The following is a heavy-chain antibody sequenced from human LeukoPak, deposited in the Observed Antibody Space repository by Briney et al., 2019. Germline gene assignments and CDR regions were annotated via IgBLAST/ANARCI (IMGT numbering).Heavy chain of an antibody. V-gene: IGHV3-21*01. Sequence: GGSLRLSCAASGFTFSRYTMNWVRQAPGKGLEWVSSISSSGYYIYQADSVKGRFTISRDNAKNSLYLQMNSLRAEDTAIYYCARDNLAAAGDDNFDIWGQGTMVTVSS. CDR3: ARDNLAAAGDDNFDI. J-gene: IGHJ3*02. CDR1: GFTFSRYT. CDR2: ISSSGYYI. D-gene: IGHD6-13*01.